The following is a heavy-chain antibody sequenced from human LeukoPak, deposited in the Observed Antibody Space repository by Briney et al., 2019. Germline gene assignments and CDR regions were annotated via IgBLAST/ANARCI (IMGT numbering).Heavy chain of an antibody. Sequence: ASVKVSCKASGYTFTSYYMHWVRQAPGQGLEWMGTINPSGGSTSYAQKFQGRVTMTRDTSIRTAYMELSRLRSDDTAVYYCARGSSGYDAFDIWGQGTMVTVSS. J-gene: IGHJ3*02. D-gene: IGHD6-19*01. CDR2: INPSGGST. CDR1: GYTFTSYY. CDR3: ARGSSGYDAFDI. V-gene: IGHV1-46*01.